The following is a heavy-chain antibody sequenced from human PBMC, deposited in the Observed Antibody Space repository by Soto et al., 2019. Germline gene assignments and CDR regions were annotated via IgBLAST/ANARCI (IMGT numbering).Heavy chain of an antibody. CDR1: GGTFSSYA. V-gene: IGHV1-69*01. CDR2: IIPIFVTA. D-gene: IGHD2-21*01. J-gene: IGHJ4*02. Sequence: QVQLVQSGAEVKKPGSSVKVSCKASGGTFSSYAISWVRQAPGQGLEWMGGIIPIFVTANYAQKFQGRVTITADESTRTAYMALSSMRSEDTAVYYCARSGDCYNPPFDYWGQGTLVTVSS. CDR3: ARSGDCYNPPFDY.